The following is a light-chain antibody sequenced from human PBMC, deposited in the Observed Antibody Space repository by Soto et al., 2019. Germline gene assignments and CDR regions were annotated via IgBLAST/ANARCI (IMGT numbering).Light chain of an antibody. Sequence: DIQMTQSPSSLSASVGDRVTITCRASQGIGNDLGWFQQRPGKTPKRLIYAASILQSGVPSRFSGSGSGTEFTLTISSLQPEDFATYYRLQHNSFPLAFGQGTKVEIK. V-gene: IGKV1-17*01. CDR3: LQHNSFPLA. CDR1: QGIGND. J-gene: IGKJ1*01. CDR2: AAS.